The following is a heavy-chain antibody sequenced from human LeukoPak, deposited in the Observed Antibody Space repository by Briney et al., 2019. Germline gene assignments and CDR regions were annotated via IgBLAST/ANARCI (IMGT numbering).Heavy chain of an antibody. CDR2: IKQDGSEK. D-gene: IGHD1-1*01. CDR1: GFTFSHYW. J-gene: IGHJ5*02. V-gene: IGHV3-7*01. Sequence: GGSLRLSCAASGFTFSHYWMTWVRQAPGKGLESVPNIKQDGSEKYYVDSVKGRFTISRDNAKNSLYLQMNSLRAEDTAVYYCARRNWNDDSEWFDPWGQGTLVTVSS. CDR3: ARRNWNDDSEWFDP.